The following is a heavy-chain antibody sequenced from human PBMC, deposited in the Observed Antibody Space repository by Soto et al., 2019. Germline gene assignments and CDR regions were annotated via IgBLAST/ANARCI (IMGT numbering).Heavy chain of an antibody. Sequence: QVPLVESGGGLVRPGGSLRLSCAASGFTFSDSYMTWIRQAPGKGLEWVSYITGSSDYTNYADSVKDRFTISRDNVKNSLYLQMNSLRAEDTAVYYCAREYYYCMDVWGQGTTVTGSS. CDR1: GFTFSDSY. V-gene: IGHV3-11*05. J-gene: IGHJ6*02. CDR2: ITGSSDYT. CDR3: AREYYYCMDV.